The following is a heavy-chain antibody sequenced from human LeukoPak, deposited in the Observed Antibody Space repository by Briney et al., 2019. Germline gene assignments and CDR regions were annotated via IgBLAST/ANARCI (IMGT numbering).Heavy chain of an antibody. Sequence: SETLSLTCAVYGGSFSGYYWSWIRQPPGKGLEWIGSIYYSGSTYYNPSLKSRVTISVDTSKNQFSLKLSSVTAADTAVYYCARTSQGHPFSYMDVWGKGTTVTVSS. CDR3: ARTSQGHPFSYMDV. V-gene: IGHV4-34*01. D-gene: IGHD2/OR15-2a*01. J-gene: IGHJ6*03. CDR1: GGSFSGYY. CDR2: IYYSGST.